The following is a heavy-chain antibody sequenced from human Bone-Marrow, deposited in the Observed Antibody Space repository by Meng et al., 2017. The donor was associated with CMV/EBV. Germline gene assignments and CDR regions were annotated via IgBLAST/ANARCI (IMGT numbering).Heavy chain of an antibody. CDR3: ARDVVDCTNGICARRGMDV. D-gene: IGHD2-8*01. Sequence: GGSLRLSCAASGFTFSSYSMNWARQAPGKGLEWVSSISSSSSYIYYADSVKGRITISRDNAKNSLYPQMNSLRAEDTAVYYCARDVVDCTNGICARRGMDVWGQGTTVTVSS. J-gene: IGHJ6*02. CDR1: GFTFSSYS. V-gene: IGHV3-21*01. CDR2: ISSSSSYI.